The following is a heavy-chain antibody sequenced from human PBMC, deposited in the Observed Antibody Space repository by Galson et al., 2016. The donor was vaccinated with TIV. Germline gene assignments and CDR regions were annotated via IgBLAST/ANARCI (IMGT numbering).Heavy chain of an antibody. V-gene: IGHV4-31*03. D-gene: IGHD2/OR15-2a*01. CDR2: IYYNGKT. J-gene: IGHJ3*02. CDR3: ARDKSVEYGLPHVNAFDI. Sequence: CTVSGDSISSGANYWTWIRQHPVKGLECIGYIYYNGKTYYDPSLKSRVTMSVDTSKNQFSLKLTSVTTADTAVYYCARDKSVEYGLPHVNAFDIWGQGRMVIVSS. CDR1: GDSISSGANY.